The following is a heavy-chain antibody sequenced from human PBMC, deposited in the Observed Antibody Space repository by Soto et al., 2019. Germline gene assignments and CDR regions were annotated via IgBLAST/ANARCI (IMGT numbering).Heavy chain of an antibody. CDR2: ISYDGKDA. Sequence: QVQLVESGGGVVQPGRSLRLSCAVSGFSFKSHGMHWVRQAPGKGLEWVAFISYDGKDANYADSVKGRFTISRDNSKDALYLQMGSLRGEDTAVYFCAKDHRNGGSRVDYWGPGTLVTVSS. J-gene: IGHJ4*02. CDR1: GFSFKSHG. D-gene: IGHD2-15*01. V-gene: IGHV3-30*18. CDR3: AKDHRNGGSRVDY.